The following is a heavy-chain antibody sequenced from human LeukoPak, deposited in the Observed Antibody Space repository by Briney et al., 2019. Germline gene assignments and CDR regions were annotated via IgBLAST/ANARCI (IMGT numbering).Heavy chain of an antibody. CDR1: GFIFSSYG. Sequence: GGSLSLSCVASGFIFSSYGMHWVRQAPGKGLEWVAFIRYDGSNKYYADSVKGRFTISRDNSKNTLYLQMNSLRAEDTAVYYCAKEGVAARPIDDYWGQGTLVTVSS. D-gene: IGHD6-6*01. CDR3: AKEGVAARPIDDY. CDR2: IRYDGSNK. J-gene: IGHJ4*02. V-gene: IGHV3-30*02.